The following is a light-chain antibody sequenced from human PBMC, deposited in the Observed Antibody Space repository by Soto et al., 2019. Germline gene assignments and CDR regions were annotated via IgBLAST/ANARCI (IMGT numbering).Light chain of an antibody. CDR2: GAS. J-gene: IGKJ1*01. Sequence: EIVMTQSPATLSVSPGERATLSCRASQSVSGNLAWYQQKPGQAPRLLIYGASTRAIGIPVRFSGSGSGTEFTLTISSLQSEDFAVYYCQQYNNWPRTFGQGTKVEIK. CDR3: QQYNNWPRT. V-gene: IGKV3-15*01. CDR1: QSVSGN.